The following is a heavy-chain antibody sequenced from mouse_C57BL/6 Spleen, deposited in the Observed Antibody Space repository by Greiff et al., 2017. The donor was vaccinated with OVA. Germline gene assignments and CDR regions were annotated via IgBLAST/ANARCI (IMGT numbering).Heavy chain of an antibody. CDR1: GYTFTSYW. CDR2: IDPSDSYT. D-gene: IGHD1-1*01. J-gene: IGHJ4*01. Sequence: QVQLKQPGAELVMPGASVKLSCKASGYTFTSYWMHWVKQRPGQGLEWIGEIDPSDSYTNYNQKFKGKSTLTVDKSSSTAYMQLSSLTSEDSAVYYCARKITTVVGGYYAMDYWGQGTSVTVSS. V-gene: IGHV1-69*01. CDR3: ARKITTVVGGYYAMDY.